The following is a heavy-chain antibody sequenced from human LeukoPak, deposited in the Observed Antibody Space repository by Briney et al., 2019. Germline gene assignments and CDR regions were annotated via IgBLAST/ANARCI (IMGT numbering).Heavy chain of an antibody. D-gene: IGHD6-13*01. CDR2: FSGSGGST. J-gene: IGHJ5*02. Sequence: GGSLRLSCAASGFTFSSYNMNWVRQAPGKGLECISGFSGSGGSTYYADSVKGRFTISRDNAKNSLYLQMNSLRAEDTAVYYCARDGTAYSSSWYILSTIQNWFDPWGQGTLVTVSS. CDR1: GFTFSSYN. V-gene: IGHV3-21*01. CDR3: ARDGTAYSSSWYILSTIQNWFDP.